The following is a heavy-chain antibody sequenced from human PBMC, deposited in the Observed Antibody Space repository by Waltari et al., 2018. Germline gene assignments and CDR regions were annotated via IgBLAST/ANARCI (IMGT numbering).Heavy chain of an antibody. J-gene: IGHJ4*02. D-gene: IGHD6-13*01. CDR3: AKDQAAAKFGYFDY. CDR2: ISGSGGST. CDR1: GFTFSSYA. Sequence: EVQLLESGGGLVQPGGSLRLSCAASGFTFSSYAMSWVRQAPGKGLEWVSAISGSGGSTYYADSVKCRFTISRENSKNTLYLQMNSLRAEDTAVYYCAKDQAAAKFGYFDYWGQGTLVTISS. V-gene: IGHV3-23*01.